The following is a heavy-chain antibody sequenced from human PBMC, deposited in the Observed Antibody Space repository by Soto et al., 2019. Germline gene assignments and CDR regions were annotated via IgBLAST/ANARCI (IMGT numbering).Heavy chain of an antibody. Sequence: PGGSLRLSCAASGFTFSSYWMSWVRQAPGKGLEWVANIKQDGSEKYYVDSVKGRFTISRDNAKNSLYLQMNSLRAEDTAVYYCARELRQLVGWDYYYGMDVWGQGTTVTVSS. D-gene: IGHD6-13*01. V-gene: IGHV3-7*03. CDR2: IKQDGSEK. CDR3: ARELRQLVGWDYYYGMDV. CDR1: GFTFSSYW. J-gene: IGHJ6*02.